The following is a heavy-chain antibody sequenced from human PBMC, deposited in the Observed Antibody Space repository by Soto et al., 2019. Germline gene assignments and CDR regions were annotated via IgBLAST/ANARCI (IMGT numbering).Heavy chain of an antibody. Sequence: PSETLSLTCTVSGGSISSYYWSWIRQPAGKGLEWIGRIYTSGSTNYNPSLKSRVTMSVDTSKNQFSLKLSSVTAADTAVYYCARGGVLRYFDWPPRGGDYFDYWCQGTLVTVSS. D-gene: IGHD3-9*01. CDR3: ARGGVLRYFDWPPRGGDYFDY. CDR1: GGSISSYY. J-gene: IGHJ4*02. V-gene: IGHV4-4*07. CDR2: IYTSGST.